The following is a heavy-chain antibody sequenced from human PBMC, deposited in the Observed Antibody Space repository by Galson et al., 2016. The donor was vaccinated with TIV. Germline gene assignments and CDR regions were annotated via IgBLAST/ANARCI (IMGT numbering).Heavy chain of an antibody. CDR2: ISYDGSDQ. D-gene: IGHD4-17*01. J-gene: IGHJ4*02. V-gene: IGHV3-30*18. CDR1: GFTFSDYG. CDR3: AKDPRLYGDYFLHYFDY. Sequence: RLSCAASGFTFSDYGMHWVRQAPGKGLEWVAVISYDGSDQYYAGSVKGRITISRDNSKNTLYLQMNSLRRDDTAMYYCAKDPRLYGDYFLHYFDYWGQGTLVTVSS.